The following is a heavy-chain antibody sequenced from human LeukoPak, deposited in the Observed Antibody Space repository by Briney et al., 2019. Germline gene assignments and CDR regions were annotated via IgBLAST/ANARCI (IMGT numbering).Heavy chain of an antibody. J-gene: IGHJ4*02. CDR3: ARVYYYDSGRHFDY. Sequence: ASVKVSCKASGYTFTGYYMHWVRQAPGQGLEWMGWTNPNSGGTNYAQKFQGRVTMTRDTSISTAYMELSRLRSDDTAVYYCARVYYYDSGRHFDYWGQGTLVTVSS. CDR1: GYTFTGYY. V-gene: IGHV1-2*02. D-gene: IGHD3-22*01. CDR2: TNPNSGGT.